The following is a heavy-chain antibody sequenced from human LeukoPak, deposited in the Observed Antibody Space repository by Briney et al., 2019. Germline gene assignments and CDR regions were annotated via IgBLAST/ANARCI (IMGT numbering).Heavy chain of an antibody. J-gene: IGHJ4*02. Sequence: EGSLIISCSASGFTFSSYSMDWVRQAPGKGPEYVSGINNNGGATQYVDSVKGRFTISRDNSKNTVYLQMSSLRPEDTAVYYCVKAKVGATFDSWGQGTLVTVSS. CDR3: VKAKVGATFDS. D-gene: IGHD1-26*01. CDR2: INNNGGAT. CDR1: GFTFSSYS. V-gene: IGHV3-64D*06.